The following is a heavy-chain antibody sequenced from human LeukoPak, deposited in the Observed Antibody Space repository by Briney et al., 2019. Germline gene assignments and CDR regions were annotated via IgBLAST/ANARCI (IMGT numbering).Heavy chain of an antibody. V-gene: IGHV1-69*13. CDR1: GGTFSSYA. CDR2: IIPIFGTA. Sequence: SVKVSCKASGGTFSSYAISWVRQAPGQGLEWMGGIIPIFGTANYAQKFQGRVTITADESTSTAYMELSSLRSEDTAVYYCARDQKIAAAGTYYYGMDVWGQGTTVTVSS. CDR3: ARDQKIAAAGTYYYGMDV. J-gene: IGHJ6*02. D-gene: IGHD6-13*01.